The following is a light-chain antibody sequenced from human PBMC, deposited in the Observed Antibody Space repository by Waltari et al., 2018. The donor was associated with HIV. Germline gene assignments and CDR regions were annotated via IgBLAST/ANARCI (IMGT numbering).Light chain of an antibody. Sequence: QSALTPPASVSGSPGQSITISCTGTSSQVGGFNYVSWYQQHPGKAPKFMMYEVSNRPSGVSNRFSGSKSGNTASLTISGLQADDEADYYCSSYTSNTFWVFGGGTKLTVL. CDR1: SSQVGGFNY. CDR2: EVS. J-gene: IGLJ3*02. V-gene: IGLV2-14*01. CDR3: SSYTSNTFWV.